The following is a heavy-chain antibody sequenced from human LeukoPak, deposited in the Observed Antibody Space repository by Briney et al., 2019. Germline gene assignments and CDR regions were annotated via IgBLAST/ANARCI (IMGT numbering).Heavy chain of an antibody. CDR3: ARDPTTVTKGLDI. D-gene: IGHD4-17*01. J-gene: IGHJ3*02. Sequence: SETLSLTCTVSGGSFRSHNWSWVPHPPGKGLEWIGYISYIGSNNYNPSLKSRVTISVDTSKNQFSLKLSSVTAADTAVYYCARDPTTVTKGLDIWGQGTMVTVSS. V-gene: IGHV4-59*11. CDR2: ISYIGSN. CDR1: GGSFRSHN.